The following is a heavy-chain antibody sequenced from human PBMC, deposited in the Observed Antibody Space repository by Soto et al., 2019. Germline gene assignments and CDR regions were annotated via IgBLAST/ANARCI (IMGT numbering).Heavy chain of an antibody. CDR3: ARGGGYGARWFDP. V-gene: IGHV3-33*01. J-gene: IGHJ5*02. Sequence: QVQLVESGGGVVQPGRSLRLSCAASGFTFSSYGMHWVRQAPGKGLEWVAVIWYDGSNKYYADSVKGRFTISRDNSKNTLYLQMNSLRAEDTAVYYCARGGGYGARWFDPWGQGTLVTVPS. CDR2: IWYDGSNK. CDR1: GFTFSSYG. D-gene: IGHD5-12*01.